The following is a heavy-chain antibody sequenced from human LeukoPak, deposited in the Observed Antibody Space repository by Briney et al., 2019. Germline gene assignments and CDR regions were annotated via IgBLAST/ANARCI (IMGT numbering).Heavy chain of an antibody. V-gene: IGHV3-48*01. D-gene: IGHD1-26*01. CDR1: GFTFSSYG. CDR3: ARSLVVGATYPYH. J-gene: IGHJ5*02. Sequence: PGGSLRLSCAASGFTFSSYGMTWVRQAPGKGLEWVSYISSSSSTTYYADSVKGRFTISRDNAKNSLYLQLNSLRAEDTAVYYCARSLVVGATYPYHWGQGTLVTVSS. CDR2: ISSSSSTT.